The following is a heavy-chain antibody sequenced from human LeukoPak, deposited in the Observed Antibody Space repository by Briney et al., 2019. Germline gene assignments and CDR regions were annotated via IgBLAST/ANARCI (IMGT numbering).Heavy chain of an antibody. CDR3: ARDSGGITMVRGVISYYYYGMDV. CDR1: GGSISSYY. CDR2: IYYSGST. D-gene: IGHD3-10*01. J-gene: IGHJ6*02. Sequence: SETLSLTCTVSGGSISSYYWSWTRQPPGKGLEWIGYIYYSGSTNYNPSLKSRVTISVDTSKNQFSLKLSSVTAADTAVYYCARDSGGITMVRGVISYYYYGMDVWGQGTTVTVSS. V-gene: IGHV4-59*01.